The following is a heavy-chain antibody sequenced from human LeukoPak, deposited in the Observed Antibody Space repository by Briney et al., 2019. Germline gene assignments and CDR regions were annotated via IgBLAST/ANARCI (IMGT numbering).Heavy chain of an antibody. D-gene: IGHD5-12*01. CDR1: GFTVSSNY. Sequence: GGSLRLSCAASGFTVSSNYMSWVRQAPGKGLEWVSVIYSGGSTYYADSVKRRFTISRHNFKNTLYLQMNSLRAEDTAVYYCARDLIVATTEHYYYYGMDVCGQGTTVTVSS. CDR3: ARDLIVATTEHYYYYGMDV. V-gene: IGHV3-53*04. J-gene: IGHJ6*02. CDR2: IYSGGST.